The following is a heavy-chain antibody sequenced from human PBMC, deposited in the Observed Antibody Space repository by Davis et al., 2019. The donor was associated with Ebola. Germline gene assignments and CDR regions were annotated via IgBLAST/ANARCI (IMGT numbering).Heavy chain of an antibody. Sequence: MPGGSLRLSCTVSGGSISSSSYYWSWIRQPPGKGLEWIGYIYYSGSTNYNPSLKSRVTISVDTSKNQFSLKLSSVTAADTAVYYCARGVTMVRGVMDYYYGMDVWGQGTTVTVSS. D-gene: IGHD3-10*01. CDR1: GGSISSSSYY. CDR3: ARGVTMVRGVMDYYYGMDV. CDR2: IYYSGST. V-gene: IGHV4-61*05. J-gene: IGHJ6*02.